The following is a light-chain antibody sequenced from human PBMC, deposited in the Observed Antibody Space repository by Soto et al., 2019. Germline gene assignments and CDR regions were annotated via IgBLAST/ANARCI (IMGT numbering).Light chain of an antibody. Sequence: EIVLTQSPGTLSLSPGERATLSCRASQSVSSSFLAWYQQKPGQAPRLLIYGASSRATGIPVRFSGSGSGTDFTLTISRLEPEDFAMYYCQQCGGSPITFGQGTRLEI. V-gene: IGKV3-20*01. CDR1: QSVSSSF. J-gene: IGKJ5*01. CDR2: GAS. CDR3: QQCGGSPIT.